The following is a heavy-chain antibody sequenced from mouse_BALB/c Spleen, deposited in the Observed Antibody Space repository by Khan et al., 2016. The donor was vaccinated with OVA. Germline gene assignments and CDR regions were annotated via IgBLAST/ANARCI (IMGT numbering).Heavy chain of an antibody. Sequence: QIQLVQSGPELKKPGETVKISCKASGYTFTNYGMNWVKQAPGKGLKWMGWINTYTGEPTYADDFKGRFAFSLETSASTAYLQINNLKNEDTATDFCARPPYVAYVMVYWGKGTSVTVSS. CDR2: INTYTGEP. V-gene: IGHV9-3-1*01. CDR1: GYTFTNYG. J-gene: IGHJ4*01. CDR3: ARPPYVAYVMVY. D-gene: IGHD1-1*01.